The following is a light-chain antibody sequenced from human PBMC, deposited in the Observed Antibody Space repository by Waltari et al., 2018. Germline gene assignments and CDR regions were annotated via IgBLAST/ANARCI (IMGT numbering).Light chain of an antibody. Sequence: EVVLTQFPDTLSLSPGEGATLSCRASKSISSSYLAWYQQRPGQAPRLLLYGAAKRATGIPDRFSGSGSRTDFTLTISRLEPEDFAVYYCQQYGNSVWTFGQGTKVEVK. J-gene: IGKJ1*01. CDR1: KSISSSY. CDR2: GAA. V-gene: IGKV3-20*01. CDR3: QQYGNSVWT.